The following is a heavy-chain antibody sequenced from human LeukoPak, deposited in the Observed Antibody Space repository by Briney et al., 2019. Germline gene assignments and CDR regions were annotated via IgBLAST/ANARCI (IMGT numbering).Heavy chain of an antibody. CDR2: INPDSGGT. J-gene: IGHJ4*01. Sequence: ASVKVSCKASGYTFTGHYIHWVRQAPGQGIEWMGWINPDSGGTNYAQKFQGRVTMTRDTSISTAYMDLSRLRSDDTAVYYCARDGPEGVMVVAPTHYFDYWGQGTLVTVSS. CDR3: ARDGPEGVMVVAPTHYFDY. CDR1: GYTFTGHY. V-gene: IGHV1-2*02. D-gene: IGHD2-15*01.